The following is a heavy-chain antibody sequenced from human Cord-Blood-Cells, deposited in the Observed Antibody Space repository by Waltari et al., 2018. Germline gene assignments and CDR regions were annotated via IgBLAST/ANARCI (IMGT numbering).Heavy chain of an antibody. Sequence: QVQLVQSGVEVKKPGSSVKVSCKASGGTFSSYAISWVRQAPGQGLEWMGGIIPILGIANYAQKFQGRVTITADKSTSTAYMELSSLRSEDTAVYYCATNPLQYYYDSSGYYFDYWGQGTLVTVSS. CDR2: IIPILGIA. V-gene: IGHV1-69*10. CDR1: GGTFSSYA. D-gene: IGHD3-22*01. CDR3: ATNPLQYYYDSSGYYFDY. J-gene: IGHJ4*02.